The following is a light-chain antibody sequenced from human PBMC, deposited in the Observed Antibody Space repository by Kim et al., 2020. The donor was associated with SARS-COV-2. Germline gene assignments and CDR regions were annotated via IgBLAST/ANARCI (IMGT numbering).Light chain of an antibody. J-gene: IGLJ3*02. Sequence: SYELTQPPSVSVAPGKTARITCGGNNIESRTVHWYQQRPGQAPVLVIYYDGDRPSGIPERFSGSNSWNTATLTISRVEAGDEADYYCQVWDSSHDEGVFGGGTKLTVL. V-gene: IGLV3-21*04. CDR1: NIESRT. CDR3: QVWDSSHDEGV. CDR2: YDG.